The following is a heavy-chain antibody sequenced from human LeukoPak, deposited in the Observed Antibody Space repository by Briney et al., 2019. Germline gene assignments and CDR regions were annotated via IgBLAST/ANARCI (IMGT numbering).Heavy chain of an antibody. J-gene: IGHJ4*02. D-gene: IGHD6-13*01. CDR2: ISAGGGST. V-gene: IGHV3-23*01. CDR3: AKDAAGPEY. Sequence: PGGSLRLSCAASGLTFRNYSMTWVRQAPGKGMFWVSGISAGGGSTYYADSVKGRFSISRDNSRNTLYLQMNSLRAEDTAVYYCAKDAAGPEYWGQGTLVTVSS. CDR1: GLTFRNYS.